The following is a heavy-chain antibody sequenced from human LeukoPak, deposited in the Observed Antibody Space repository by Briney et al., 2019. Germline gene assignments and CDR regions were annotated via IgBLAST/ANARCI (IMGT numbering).Heavy chain of an antibody. CDR2: INDSGGST. D-gene: IGHD3-10*01. V-gene: IGHV3-23*01. J-gene: IGHJ4*02. CDR1: GFTFSNYA. CDR3: SRIIKWTLVVFDY. Sequence: GGSLRLSCAASGFTFSNYALNWVRQAPGKGLEWVAGINDSGGSTFYADSVKGRFTISRDNSKNTVFLQMSGLRAEDTAVYYCSRIIKWTLVVFDYWGQGTLVTVSS.